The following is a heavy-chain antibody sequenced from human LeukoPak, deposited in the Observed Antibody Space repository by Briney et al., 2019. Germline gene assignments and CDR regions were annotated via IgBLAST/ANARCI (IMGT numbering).Heavy chain of an antibody. CDR3: ARDSSGQLVPFDY. D-gene: IGHD6-19*01. CDR2: TYHSGST. Sequence: PSGTLSLTCAVSGGSISSSNWWSWVRQPPGKGLEWIGETYHSGSTNYNPSLKSRVTISVDKSKNQFSLKLSSVTAADTAVYYCARDSSGQLVPFDYWGQGTLVTVSS. J-gene: IGHJ4*02. CDR1: GGSISSSNW. V-gene: IGHV4-4*02.